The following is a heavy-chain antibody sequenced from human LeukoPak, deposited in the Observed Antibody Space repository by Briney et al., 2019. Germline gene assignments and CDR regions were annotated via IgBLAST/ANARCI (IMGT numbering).Heavy chain of an antibody. CDR2: IYTSGTT. J-gene: IGHJ4*02. CDR3: AREYRGYSSGPYFDY. CDR1: GGSISSGTYY. D-gene: IGHD5-18*01. V-gene: IGHV4-61*02. Sequence: PSQTLSLTCPVSGGSISSGTYYWSWIRQPPGKGLEWIGRIYTSGTTNYDPSLKSRVTISVDTSKNQFSLRLSSVTAADTAVYYCAREYRGYSSGPYFDYWGQGTLVTVSS.